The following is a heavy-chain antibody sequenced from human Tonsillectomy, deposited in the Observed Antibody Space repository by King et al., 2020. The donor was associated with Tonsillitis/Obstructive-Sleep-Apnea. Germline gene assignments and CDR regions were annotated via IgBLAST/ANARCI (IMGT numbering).Heavy chain of an antibody. CDR1: GFIFRSYW. V-gene: IGHV3-7*03. D-gene: IGHD3-22*01. CDR2: IKQDGSEQ. CDR3: ARGPSDSSGYYYVF. Sequence: VQLVESGGGLVQPGGSLRLSCAASGFIFRSYWMSWVRQAPGKGLEWVANIKQDGSEQYYVDSVKGRCTISRDNAKNSLYLQMNRLRAEDTASYYCARGPSDSSGYYYVFWGQGTLVTVSS. J-gene: IGHJ4*02.